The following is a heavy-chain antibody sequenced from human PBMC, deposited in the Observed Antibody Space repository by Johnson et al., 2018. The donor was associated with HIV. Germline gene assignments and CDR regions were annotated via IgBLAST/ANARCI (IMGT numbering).Heavy chain of an antibody. V-gene: IGHV3-9*01. CDR2: ISWNSGSI. CDR3: AKGVQWLVLDAFDI. CDR1: GFTFDDYA. J-gene: IGHJ3*02. D-gene: IGHD6-19*01. Sequence: VQLVESGGGLVQPGRSLRLSCAGSGFTFDDYAMYWVRQAPGKGLAWVSGISWNSGSIGYADSVKGRFTISRDNAKNSLSLQMNSLRAEDTDLYYCAKGVQWLVLDAFDIRGQGTMVTGSS.